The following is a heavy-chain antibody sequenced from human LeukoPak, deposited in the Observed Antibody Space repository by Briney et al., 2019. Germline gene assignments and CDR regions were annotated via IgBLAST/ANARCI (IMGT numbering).Heavy chain of an antibody. J-gene: IGHJ4*02. Sequence: GGTLRLSCAASGFTFSSYGMSWVRQAPGKGLEWVSAISGSGGSTYYADSVKGRFTISRDNSKNTLYLQMNSLRAEDTAVYYCARELRYFDWLFLPTFDYWGRGTLVTVSS. V-gene: IGHV3-23*01. CDR2: ISGSGGST. D-gene: IGHD3-9*01. CDR3: ARELRYFDWLFLPTFDY. CDR1: GFTFSSYG.